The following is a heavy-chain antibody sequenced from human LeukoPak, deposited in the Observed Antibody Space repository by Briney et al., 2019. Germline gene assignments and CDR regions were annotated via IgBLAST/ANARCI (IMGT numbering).Heavy chain of an antibody. CDR1: GDSVSSNISA. CDR3: ARSISGLGD. V-gene: IGHV6-1*01. Sequence: SQTLSLTFAISGDSVSSNISAWNWIRQSPSRGLEWLGSTYYRSKWYNDYAVAGKVLITISAETSKHQFSLQLHSVTPEDAAVYYCARSISGLGDWGQGTLVTVSS. CDR2: TYYRSKWYN. J-gene: IGHJ4*02. D-gene: IGHD3-10*01.